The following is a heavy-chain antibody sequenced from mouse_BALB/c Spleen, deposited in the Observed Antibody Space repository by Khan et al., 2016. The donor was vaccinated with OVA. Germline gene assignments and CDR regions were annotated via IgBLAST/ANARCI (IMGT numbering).Heavy chain of an antibody. V-gene: IGHV1-19*01. Sequence: VQLKQSGPDLVKPGASVKMSCKASGYTLTDYCINWVKQSPGKGLEWIGVIMPNNDNTNYKLMFKRKATLTVAKSASTAYTQLDSLTSEDSAVYCCGRDLFDFWGEGTPVTVSS. CDR1: GYTLTDYC. CDR2: IMPNNDNT. J-gene: IGHJ1*01. CDR3: GRDLFDF.